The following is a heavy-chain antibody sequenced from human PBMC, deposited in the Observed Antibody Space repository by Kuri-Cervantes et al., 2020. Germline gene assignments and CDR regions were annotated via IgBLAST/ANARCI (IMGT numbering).Heavy chain of an antibody. CDR1: GFTLRDYW. Sequence: GESLKISCVASGFTLRDYWMHWVRQVPGKGLMWVSRINNEGSLTSYADSVKGRFTISRDNSKNTLYLQMNSLRAEDTAVYYCARANYDILIDKPYYYYYMDVWGKGTTVTVSS. D-gene: IGHD3-9*01. CDR2: INNEGSLT. CDR3: ARANYDILIDKPYYYYYMDV. V-gene: IGHV3-74*01. J-gene: IGHJ6*03.